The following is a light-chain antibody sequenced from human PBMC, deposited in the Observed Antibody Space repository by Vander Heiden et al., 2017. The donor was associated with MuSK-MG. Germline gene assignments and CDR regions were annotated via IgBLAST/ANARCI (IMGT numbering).Light chain of an antibody. CDR3: SSYTSSSTLYV. CDR2: EVS. CDR1: ISDVGGYNY. Sequence: QSALTRPASVSGSPGQSLTISCTGTISDVGGYNYVSWYQQHPGKAPKLMIYEVSNRPSGVSNRFSGSKSGNTASLTISGLQAEDEADYYCSSYTSSSTLYVFGTGTKVTVL. V-gene: IGLV2-14*01. J-gene: IGLJ1*01.